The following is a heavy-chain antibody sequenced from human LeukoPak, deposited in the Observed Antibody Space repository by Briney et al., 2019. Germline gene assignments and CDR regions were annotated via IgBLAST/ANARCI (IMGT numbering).Heavy chain of an antibody. D-gene: IGHD6-19*01. CDR1: GFTFSSYG. J-gene: IGHJ4*02. CDR2: ISSSDSTR. V-gene: IGHV3-48*03. Sequence: PGGSLRLSCAASGFTFSSYGMNWVRQAPGKGLEWVSYISSSDSTRTYADSVKGRFTISRDNAKNSLYLEMNSLRAEDTAVYYCAREIVSAVAGNFDYWGQGTLVTVSS. CDR3: AREIVSAVAGNFDY.